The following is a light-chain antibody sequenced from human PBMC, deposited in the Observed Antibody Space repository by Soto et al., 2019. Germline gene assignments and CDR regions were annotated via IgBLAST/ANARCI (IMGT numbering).Light chain of an antibody. Sequence: SSELTQPPSVSVAPGQTARITCGGNNIGSKSVHWYQQKPGQAPVLVVYDDSDRPLGIPERFSGSNSGNTATLTISRVEAGDEADYYCQVWDSSSDHVVFGGGTKLTVL. CDR3: QVWDSSSDHVV. V-gene: IGLV3-21*02. J-gene: IGLJ2*01. CDR1: NIGSKS. CDR2: DDS.